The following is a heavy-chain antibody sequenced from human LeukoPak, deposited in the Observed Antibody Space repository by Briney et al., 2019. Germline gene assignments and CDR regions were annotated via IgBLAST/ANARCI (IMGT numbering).Heavy chain of an antibody. D-gene: IGHD3-22*01. CDR1: GYTFTSYY. V-gene: IGHV1-46*01. CDR3: ARPHQSYYDSSGYYSGVDY. CDR2: INPSGVST. J-gene: IGHJ4*02. Sequence: ASVKVSCKASGYTFTSYYMHWVRQAPGQGLEWMGIINPSGVSTSYAQKFQGRVTMTRDTSTSTVYMELSSLRSEDTAVYYCARPHQSYYDSSGYYSGVDYWGQGTLVTVSS.